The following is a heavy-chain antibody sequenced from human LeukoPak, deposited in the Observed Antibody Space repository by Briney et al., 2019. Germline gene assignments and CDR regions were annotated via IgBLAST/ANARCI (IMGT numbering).Heavy chain of an antibody. CDR3: ARLVCSSTSCYSGFDY. CDR2: IYPADSDT. Sequence: PGESLKISCKGSGYIFTNYWIGWVRQMPAKGLEWMGIIYPADSDTRYSPSFQGQVTISADKSINSAYLQWSSLKASDTAMYYCARLVCSSTSCYSGFDYWGQGTLVTVSS. CDR1: GYIFTNYW. J-gene: IGHJ4*02. V-gene: IGHV5-51*01. D-gene: IGHD2-2*01.